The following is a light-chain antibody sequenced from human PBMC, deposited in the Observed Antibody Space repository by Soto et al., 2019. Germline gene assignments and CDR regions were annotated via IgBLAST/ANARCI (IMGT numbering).Light chain of an antibody. J-gene: IGKJ5*01. CDR1: QSVSSN. V-gene: IGKV3-11*01. CDR2: DAS. CDR3: QQRSNWPPSIT. Sequence: EIVMTHSPATLSVSPGERATLSCRASQSVSSNLAWYQQKPGQAPRLLIYDASDRATGIPARFSGSGSGTDFTLTISSVEPEDFAIYYCQQRSNWPPSITFGQGTRLEI.